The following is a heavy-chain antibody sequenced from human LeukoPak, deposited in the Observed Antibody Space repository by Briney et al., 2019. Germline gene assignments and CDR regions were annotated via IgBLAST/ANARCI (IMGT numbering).Heavy chain of an antibody. J-gene: IGHJ4*02. V-gene: IGHV3-30*18. CDR2: ISYDGSDK. CDR1: GFTFSSYG. CDR3: AYDSSGYYYAPGDY. D-gene: IGHD3-22*01. Sequence: GGSLRLSCAASGFTFSSYGMHWVRQAPGKGLEWVAVISYDGSDKNYADSVKGRFTISRDNSKNTLYLQMNSLRAEDTAVYYCAYDSSGYYYAPGDYWGQGTLVIVSS.